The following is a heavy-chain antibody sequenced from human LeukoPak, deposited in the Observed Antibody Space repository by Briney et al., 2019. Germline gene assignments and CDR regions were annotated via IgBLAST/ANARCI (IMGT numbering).Heavy chain of an antibody. CDR2: INHSGRN. CDR1: GGSFSGYY. CDR3: ARATGTKVPPGY. D-gene: IGHD1-7*01. V-gene: IGHV4-34*01. Sequence: SETLSLTCAVYGGSFSGYYWSWIRQPPGKGLEWIGEINHSGRNNYSPSLKSRVTISVDTSKNQFSLKLSSVTAADTATYYCARATGTKVPPGYWGQGTLVTVSS. J-gene: IGHJ4*02.